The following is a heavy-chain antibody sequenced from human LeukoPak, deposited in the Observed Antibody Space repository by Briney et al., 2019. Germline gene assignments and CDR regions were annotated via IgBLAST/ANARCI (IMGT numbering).Heavy chain of an antibody. J-gene: IGHJ4*02. V-gene: IGHV3-64*02. CDR1: GFSFRSYA. D-gene: IGHD1-1*01. Sequence: PGGSLRLSCAASGFSFRSYAMHWVRQAPGKGLEYVSAISSNGGSTNYADSVKGRFTISRDNSKNTLYLQMGSLRPDDMAVYYCAREGGPTGLDYWGQGTLVTVSS. CDR2: ISSNGGST. CDR3: AREGGPTGLDY.